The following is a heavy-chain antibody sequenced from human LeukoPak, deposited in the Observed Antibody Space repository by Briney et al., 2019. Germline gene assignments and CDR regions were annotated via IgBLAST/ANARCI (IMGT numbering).Heavy chain of an antibody. CDR1: GFTFSSYG. J-gene: IGHJ6*04. Sequence: GGSLRLSCAASGFTFSSYGMHWVRQAPGKGLEWVAGISYDGSNTYYADSVKGRFTISRDNSKNTLYLQMNSLRAEDTAVYYCAKGYCSSTSCYGTWGTYYYYGMDVWGKGTTVTVSS. CDR2: ISYDGSNT. V-gene: IGHV3-30*18. D-gene: IGHD2-2*01. CDR3: AKGYCSSTSCYGTWGTYYYYGMDV.